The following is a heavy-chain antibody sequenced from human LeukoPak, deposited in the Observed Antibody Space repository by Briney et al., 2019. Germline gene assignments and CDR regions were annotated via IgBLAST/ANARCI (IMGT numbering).Heavy chain of an antibody. Sequence: PSETLSLTCTVSGGSISSYYWSWIRQPPGKGLEWIGYIYYSGSTNYKSSLKSRVTISVDTSKNHFSLKLSSVTAADTAMYYCARPHSGTVNASTYGVIDYWGQGTLVTVSS. CDR2: IYYSGST. CDR1: GGSISSYY. V-gene: IGHV4-59*12. D-gene: IGHD2-8*01. CDR3: ARPHSGTVNASTYGVIDY. J-gene: IGHJ4*02.